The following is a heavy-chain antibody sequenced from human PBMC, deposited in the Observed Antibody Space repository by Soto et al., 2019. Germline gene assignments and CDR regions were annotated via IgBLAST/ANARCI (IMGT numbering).Heavy chain of an antibody. CDR3: TTDLIGYYYGWGHENYYGMDL. CDR1: GFTFSNAW. CDR2: IKSKTDGGTT. D-gene: IGHD3-10*01. V-gene: IGHV3-15*01. Sequence: PGGSLRLSCAASGFTFSNAWMSWVRQAPGKGLEWVGRIKSKTDGGTTDYAAPVKGRFTISRDDSKNTLYLQMNSLKTEDTAVYYCTTDLIGYYYGWGHENYYGMDLWGQGTTVTVPS. J-gene: IGHJ6*02.